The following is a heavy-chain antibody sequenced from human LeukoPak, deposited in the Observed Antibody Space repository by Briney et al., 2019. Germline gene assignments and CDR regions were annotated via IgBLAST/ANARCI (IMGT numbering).Heavy chain of an antibody. J-gene: IGHJ6*04. Sequence: GGSLRLSCAASGFTFSNYWMSWVRQAPGKGLEWVANINPDGSEKYSVDSVTGRFTISRDNAENTMFLQMNSLRAEDSAIYYCARDLAAWDVWGKGTTVTVSS. CDR1: GFTFSNYW. CDR3: ARDLAAWDV. V-gene: IGHV3-7*01. CDR2: INPDGSEK.